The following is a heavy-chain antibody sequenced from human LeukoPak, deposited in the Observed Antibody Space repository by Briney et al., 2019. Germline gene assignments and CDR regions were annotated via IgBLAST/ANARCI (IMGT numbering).Heavy chain of an antibody. V-gene: IGHV1-8*01. CDR2: MNPKSGNG. Sequence: ASVKVSCKASGYTFTGYDINWVRQAAGQGLEWMGWMNPKSGNGGYAQKFQGRVTMTRDTSINTAYMELGSLRSEDTAVYYCARGKIVVEPAAMPFDPWGQGTLVTVSS. CDR3: ARGKIVVEPAAMPFDP. CDR1: GYTFTGYD. J-gene: IGHJ5*02. D-gene: IGHD2-2*01.